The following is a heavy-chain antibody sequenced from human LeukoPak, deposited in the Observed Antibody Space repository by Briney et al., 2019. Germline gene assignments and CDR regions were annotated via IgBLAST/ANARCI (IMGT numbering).Heavy chain of an antibody. CDR2: ISYDGSNK. CDR1: GFTFSSYA. CDR3: ARGMDDFWSGYLF. D-gene: IGHD3-3*01. J-gene: IGHJ4*02. Sequence: AGGSLRLSCAASGFTFSSYAIHWVRQAPGKGLEWVAFISYDGSNKYYADSVKGRFTISRDNSKNTLYLQMNSLRTEDTAVYYCARGMDDFWSGYLFWGQGTLVTVSS. V-gene: IGHV3-30-3*01.